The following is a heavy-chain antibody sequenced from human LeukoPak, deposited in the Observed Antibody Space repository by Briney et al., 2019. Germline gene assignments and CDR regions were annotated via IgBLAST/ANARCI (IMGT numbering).Heavy chain of an antibody. D-gene: IGHD6-19*01. V-gene: IGHV4-34*01. CDR2: INHSGST. Sequence: SETLSLTCAVYGGSFSGYYWSWIRQPPGEGLEWIGEINHSGSTNYNPSLKSRVTISVDTSKNQFSLKLSSVTAADTAVYYCARDGSGWPTYYFDYWGQGTLVTVSS. CDR1: GGSFSGYY. CDR3: ARDGSGWPTYYFDY. J-gene: IGHJ4*02.